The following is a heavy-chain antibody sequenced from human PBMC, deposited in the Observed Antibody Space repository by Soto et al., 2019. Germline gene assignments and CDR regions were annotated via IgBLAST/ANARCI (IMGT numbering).Heavy chain of an antibody. D-gene: IGHD2-2*01. V-gene: IGHV4-4*07. CDR2: MYPSGST. J-gene: IGHJ5*02. CDR3: ARYCNNATCYRWFDP. CDR1: GGSISSYY. Sequence: SETLSLTCTDSGGSISSYYWSWIRQPAGKGLEWIGRMYPSGSTNYNPSLKSRVTMSVDTSKNQFSLKLNSVTAADTAVYYCARYCNNATCYRWFDPWGQGTLVTVSS.